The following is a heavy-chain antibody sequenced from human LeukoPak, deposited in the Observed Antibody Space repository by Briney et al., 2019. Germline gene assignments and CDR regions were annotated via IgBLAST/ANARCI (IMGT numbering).Heavy chain of an antibody. J-gene: IGHJ4*02. V-gene: IGHV3-33*01. D-gene: IGHD6-19*01. CDR3: ARDAIAVAGPFDY. CDR2: IWYDGSNK. Sequence: GGPLRLSCAASGFTFSSYGMHWVRQAPGKGLEWVAVIWYDGSNKYYADSVKGRFTISRDNSKNTLYLQMNSLRAEDTAVYYCARDAIAVAGPFDYWGQGTLVTVSS. CDR1: GFTFSSYG.